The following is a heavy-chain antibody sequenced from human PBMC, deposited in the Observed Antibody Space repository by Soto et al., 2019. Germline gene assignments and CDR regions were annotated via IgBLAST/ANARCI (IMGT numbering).Heavy chain of an antibody. CDR1: GGSFSGYY. CDR3: ASGDCSGGSCLSGFDP. V-gene: IGHV4-34*01. J-gene: IGHJ5*02. Sequence: SETLSLTCAVYGGSFSGYYWSWIRQPPGKGLEWIGEINHSGSTNYNPSLKSRVTISVDTSKNQFSLKLSSVTAADTAVYYCASGDCSGGSCLSGFDPWGQGTLVTVSS. CDR2: INHSGST. D-gene: IGHD2-15*01.